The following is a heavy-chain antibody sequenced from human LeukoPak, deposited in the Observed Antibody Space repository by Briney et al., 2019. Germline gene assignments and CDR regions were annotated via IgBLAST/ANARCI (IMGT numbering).Heavy chain of an antibody. V-gene: IGHV3-53*01. CDR2: IYSGGNT. Sequence: WGSLRLSCAASGFTVSSNYMSWVRQAPGKGLEWVSLIYSGGNTYYADSVKGRFTISRDNSKNTLYLQMTSLRAEDTAVYYCARADYYDSSGYNDYWGQGTLVTVSS. D-gene: IGHD3-22*01. CDR3: ARADYYDSSGYNDY. J-gene: IGHJ4*02. CDR1: GFTVSSNY.